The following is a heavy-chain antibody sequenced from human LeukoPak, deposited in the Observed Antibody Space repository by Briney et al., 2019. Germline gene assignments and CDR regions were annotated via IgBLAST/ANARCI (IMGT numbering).Heavy chain of an antibody. CDR3: ARRESSGFFDY. Sequence: SGTLSLTCTVSGGSISSYYWGWIRQPPGKGLEWIGYIYYSGSTSYNPSLNSRVTISLDTSKNQFSLNLSSVTAADTAVYYCARRESSGFFDYWGQGTLVTVSS. CDR2: IYYSGST. CDR1: GGSISSYY. D-gene: IGHD6-19*01. J-gene: IGHJ4*02. V-gene: IGHV4-59*08.